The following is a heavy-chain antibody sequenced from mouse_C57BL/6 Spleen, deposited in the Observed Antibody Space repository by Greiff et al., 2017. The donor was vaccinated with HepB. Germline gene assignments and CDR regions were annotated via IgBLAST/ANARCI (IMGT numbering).Heavy chain of an antibody. D-gene: IGHD2-10*02. V-gene: IGHV1-18*01. Sequence: VQLKESGPELVKPGASVKIPCKASGYTFTDYNMDWVKQSHGKSLEWIGDINPNNGGTIYNQKFKGKATLTVDKSSSTAYMELRSLTSEDTAVYYCARTYGNYPFDYWGQGTTLTVSS. CDR2: INPNNGGT. J-gene: IGHJ2*01. CDR3: ARTYGNYPFDY. CDR1: GYTFTDYN.